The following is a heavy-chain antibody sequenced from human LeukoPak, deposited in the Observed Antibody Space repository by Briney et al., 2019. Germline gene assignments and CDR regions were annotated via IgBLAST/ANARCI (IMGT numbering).Heavy chain of an antibody. CDR3: AREAWRNFDY. D-gene: IGHD5-12*01. CDR2: IKQDGSEK. J-gene: IGHJ4*02. Sequence: GGSLRLSCAASGFTFSSHWMMWVRQAAGEGLEWVANIKQDGSEKYYVDSVKGRSTISRDNAKNSLYLQMNSLGAEDTAVYYCAREAWRNFDYWGQGTLVTVSS. V-gene: IGHV3-7*01. CDR1: GFTFSSHW.